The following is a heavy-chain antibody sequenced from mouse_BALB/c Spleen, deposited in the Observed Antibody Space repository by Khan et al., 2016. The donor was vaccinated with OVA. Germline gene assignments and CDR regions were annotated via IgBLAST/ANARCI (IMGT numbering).Heavy chain of an antibody. CDR1: GYTFTSYW. V-gene: IGHV1-5*01. CDR2: IYPGNTDT. CDR3: TRRNWDVAWFAY. D-gene: IGHD4-1*01. J-gene: IGHJ3*01. Sequence: VQLQQSGTVLARPGASVKMSCKASGYTFTSYWMHWVKQRPGRGLEWIGDIYPGNTDTNYNQKFKGKAKLTAVTSTSTAYLELSSLTNEDSSVYYFTRRNWDVAWFAYWGQGTLVTVSA.